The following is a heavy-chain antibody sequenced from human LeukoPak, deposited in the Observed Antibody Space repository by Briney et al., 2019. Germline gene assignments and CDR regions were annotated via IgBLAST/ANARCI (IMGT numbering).Heavy chain of an antibody. CDR1: GGAINSGSHY. V-gene: IGHV4-61*02. J-gene: IGHJ3*02. D-gene: IGHD3-10*01. Sequence: SQTLSLTCTVSGGAINSGSHYWSWIRQSAGKGLEWIGRIYTSGTTNSNPSLKSRVTISVDTSKNQFSLKLSSVTAADTAVYYCARSNGYGLVGIWGQGTMVTVSS. CDR2: IYTSGTT. CDR3: ARSNGYGLVGI.